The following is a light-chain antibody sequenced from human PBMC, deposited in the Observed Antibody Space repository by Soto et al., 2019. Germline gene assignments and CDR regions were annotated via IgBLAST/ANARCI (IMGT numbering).Light chain of an antibody. CDR3: ASWDDSRKGVV. Sequence: QSVLTQPPSASGTPGQRVTISCSGSSSNIGSNTVTWYQHLPGTAPKLLIYSNDQRPSGVPDRFSGSKSGTSASLAISGLQSEDDADYYCASWDDSRKGVVFGGGTKVTVL. CDR2: SND. V-gene: IGLV1-44*01. J-gene: IGLJ2*01. CDR1: SSNIGSNT.